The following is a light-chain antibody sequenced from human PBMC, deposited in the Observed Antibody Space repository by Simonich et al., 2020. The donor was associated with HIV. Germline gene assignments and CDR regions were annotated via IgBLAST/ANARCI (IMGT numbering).Light chain of an antibody. V-gene: IGKV4-1*01. CDR3: QQYYSTPPT. CDR1: QSVLYSSNNKNY. Sequence: DIVMTQSPDSLAVSLGERATINCKSSQSVLYSSNNKNYLAWYQQKPGQPPKLLIYWASIREYGVPDRFSGSGSGTDFTLTISSLQAEDVAVYYCQQYYSTPPTFGQGTKVEIK. CDR2: WAS. J-gene: IGKJ1*01.